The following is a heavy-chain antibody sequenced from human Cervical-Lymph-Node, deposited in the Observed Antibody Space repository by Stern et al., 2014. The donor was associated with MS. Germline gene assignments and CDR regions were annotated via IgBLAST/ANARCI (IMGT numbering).Heavy chain of an antibody. CDR3: ARISGSSWYYLDY. CDR2: IDWDDNK. D-gene: IGHD6-13*01. V-gene: IGHV2-70*04. CDR1: GFSLSTSGMR. Sequence: QVPLKESGPALVKPTQTLTLTCTFSGFSLSTSGMRVSWIRQPPGKALEWFARIDWDDNKFYSTSLKTRLTNSKDTSKNQVVLTMTNMDPVDTATYYCARISGSSWYYLDYWGQGTLVTVSS. J-gene: IGHJ4*02.